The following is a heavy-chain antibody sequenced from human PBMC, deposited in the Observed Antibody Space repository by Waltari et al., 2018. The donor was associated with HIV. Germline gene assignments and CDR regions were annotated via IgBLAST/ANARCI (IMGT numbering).Heavy chain of an antibody. V-gene: IGHV4-39*01. Sequence: GPGTGKPSGNPSLLCTFPCWPLSTCGFLSGWVRPAPAKGVGGIGSIYYSGITYYNPSLKSRVTISADTSRNQFSLWLSSVTAADTAVYYCARRPYCSSASCYPSDARGAFDIWGQGTMVTVSS. CDR2: IYYSGIT. J-gene: IGHJ3*02. CDR3: ARRPYCSSASCYPSDARGAFDI. CDR1: CWPLSTCGFL. D-gene: IGHD2-15*01.